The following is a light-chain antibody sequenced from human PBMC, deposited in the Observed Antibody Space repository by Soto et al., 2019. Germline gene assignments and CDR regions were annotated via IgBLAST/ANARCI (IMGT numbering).Light chain of an antibody. CDR2: GAS. J-gene: IGKJ2*01. Sequence: DIELTQSPGTLSLSPGERATLFCRASQSVRNSYLAWYQQKPGQAPRLLIYGASGRATGTPDRFSCSGSGTDFTTTISRPEPEDFAVYYCHHYGSSPYTFGQGTKLEI. CDR3: HHYGSSPYT. V-gene: IGKV3-20*01. CDR1: QSVRNSY.